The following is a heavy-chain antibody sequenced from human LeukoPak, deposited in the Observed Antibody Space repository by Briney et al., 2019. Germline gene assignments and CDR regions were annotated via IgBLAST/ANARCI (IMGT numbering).Heavy chain of an antibody. D-gene: IGHD3-22*01. V-gene: IGHV3-30*02. CDR2: IRYDGSNK. Sequence: TGGYLRFYCAASGFTFSSYGMHWVRQAQGKGLVWVAFIRYDGSNKYYADSVKGRFTISRDNSKNTLHLQMNSLRAEDTAVYYCARESESYDSSGSTFKYWGQGTLVTVSS. CDR1: GFTFSSYG. CDR3: ARESESYDSSGSTFKY. J-gene: IGHJ4*02.